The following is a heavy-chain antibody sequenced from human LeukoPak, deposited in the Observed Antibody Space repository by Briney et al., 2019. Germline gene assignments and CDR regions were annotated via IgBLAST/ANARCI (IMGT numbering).Heavy chain of an antibody. Sequence: GGSLRLSCAASGFTFSSYGMHWVRQAPGKGLEWVGRIKSKTDGGTTDYAAPVKGRFTISRDDSKNTLYLQMNSLKTEDTAVYYCTTDTLAAGIPYWGQGTLVTVSS. CDR1: GFTFSSYG. D-gene: IGHD6-13*01. CDR3: TTDTLAAGIPY. V-gene: IGHV3-15*01. J-gene: IGHJ4*02. CDR2: IKSKTDGGTT.